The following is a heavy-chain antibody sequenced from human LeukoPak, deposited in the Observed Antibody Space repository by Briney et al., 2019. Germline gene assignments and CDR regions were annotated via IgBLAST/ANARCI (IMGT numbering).Heavy chain of an antibody. D-gene: IGHD6-13*01. CDR3: ARALPSSWWYFDY. V-gene: IGHV3-48*03. J-gene: IGHJ4*02. CDR1: GFTFITYE. CDR2: ISSSGSI. Sequence: QTGGSLRFSCGASGFTFITYEMNWVRQAPGKGLEWVSYISSSGSIYYADIVKGRFTISRDNAKNSLYLQMHSLRAEDTAVYFCARALPSSWWYFDYWGRGTLVTVSS.